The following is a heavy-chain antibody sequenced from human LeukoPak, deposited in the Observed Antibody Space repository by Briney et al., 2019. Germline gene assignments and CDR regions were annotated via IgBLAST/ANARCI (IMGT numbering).Heavy chain of an antibody. CDR2: ISSSSSYI. CDR3: ARCTTGKTFGSLREIKKSREIDY. Sequence: GGSLRLSCAASGFSFRSHGMNWVRQAPGKGLEWVSSISSSSSYINYADSVRGRFTISRDNAKNSLFLQMDSLRGEDTAVYYCARCTTGKTFGSLREIKKSREIDYWGQGTLVTVSS. J-gene: IGHJ4*02. CDR1: GFSFRSHG. D-gene: IGHD1-1*01. V-gene: IGHV3-21*01.